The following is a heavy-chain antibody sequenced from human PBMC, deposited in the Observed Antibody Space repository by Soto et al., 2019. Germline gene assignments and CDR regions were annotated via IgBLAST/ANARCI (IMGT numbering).Heavy chain of an antibody. D-gene: IGHD3-10*01. CDR3: ARDVPMVRGVISPYYYGMDV. CDR1: GGSVSSGSYY. CDR2: IYYSGST. V-gene: IGHV4-61*01. J-gene: IGHJ6*02. Sequence: PSETLSLTCTVSGGSVSSGSYYWSWIRQPPGKGLEWIGYIYYSGSTNYNPSLKSRVTISVDTSKNQFSLKLSSVTAADTAAYYCARDVPMVRGVISPYYYGMDVWGQGTTVTVSS.